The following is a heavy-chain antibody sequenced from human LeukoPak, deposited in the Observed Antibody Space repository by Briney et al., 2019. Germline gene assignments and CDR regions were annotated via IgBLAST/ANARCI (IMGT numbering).Heavy chain of an antibody. D-gene: IGHD3-22*01. V-gene: IGHV3-23*01. CDR2: ISGSGGST. CDR1: GFTFTNYA. Sequence: GGSLRLSCAASGFTFTNYAMDWVRQAPGKGLEWVSAISGSGGSTYYADSVKGRFTISRDTSKNTLDLQMNSLRAEDTAVYYCAKGSGESTGYYYAYYYYYMDVWGKGTTVTVSS. CDR3: AKGSGESTGYYYAYYYYYMDV. J-gene: IGHJ6*03.